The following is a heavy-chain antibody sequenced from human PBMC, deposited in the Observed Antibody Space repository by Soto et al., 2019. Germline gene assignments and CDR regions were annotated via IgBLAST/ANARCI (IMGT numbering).Heavy chain of an antibody. CDR3: AKDWGIAVAAH. Sequence: QVQLVESGGGVVQPGGALRLSCAASGFTFSSTGMHWVRQAPGKGLEWVAVISHDGGNNYYGDSVKGRFTISRDNSKNTLYLQMNSLRADDTAVYYCAKDWGIAVAAHWGQGTLVTVSS. V-gene: IGHV3-30*18. CDR2: ISHDGGNN. CDR1: GFTFSSTG. J-gene: IGHJ4*02. D-gene: IGHD6-19*01.